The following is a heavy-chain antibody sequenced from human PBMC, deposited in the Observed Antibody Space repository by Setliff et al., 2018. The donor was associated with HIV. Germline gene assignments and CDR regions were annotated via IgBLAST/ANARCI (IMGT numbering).Heavy chain of an antibody. J-gene: IGHJ3*02. D-gene: IGHD1-26*01. Sequence: GASVKVSCKASGYTFIDYFIHWVRQAPGQALEWMGWMNPSSGDTDFLRRFLGRVTVTTNTSITTTYLELRSLTSDDTAMYYCARVRAGALLNAFDIWGQGTMVTVSS. CDR3: ARVRAGALLNAFDI. CDR2: MNPSSGDT. CDR1: GYTFIDYF. V-gene: IGHV1-2*02.